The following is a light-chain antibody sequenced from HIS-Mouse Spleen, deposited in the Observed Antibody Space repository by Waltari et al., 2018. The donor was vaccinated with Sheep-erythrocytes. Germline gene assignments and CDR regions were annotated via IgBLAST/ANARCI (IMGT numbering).Light chain of an antibody. CDR2: DAS. CDR1: KDISNY. V-gene: IGKV1-33*01. Sequence: DIQMTQSPSSLSASVGDRVTITCQASKDISNYLNWYQQKTGKAPKLLIYDASNLETWVPSRFSGSGSGTDFTFTISSLQPEDIATYYCQQYDNLPAYTFGQGTKLEIK. CDR3: QQYDNLPAYT. J-gene: IGKJ2*01.